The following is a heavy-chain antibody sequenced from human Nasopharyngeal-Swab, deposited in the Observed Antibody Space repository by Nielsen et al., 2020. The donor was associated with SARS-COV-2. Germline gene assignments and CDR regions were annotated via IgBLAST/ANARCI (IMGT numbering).Heavy chain of an antibody. CDR2: INHSGST. D-gene: IGHD3-9*01. Sequence: SETLSLTCAVYGGSFSGYYWSWIRQPPGKGLEWIGEINHSGSTNYNPSLKSRVTISVDTSKNQFSLKLSSVTAADTAVYYCARGSRGGYFDWLLKGYFDYWGQGTPVTVSS. V-gene: IGHV4-34*01. CDR1: GGSFSGYY. CDR3: ARGSRGGYFDWLLKGYFDY. J-gene: IGHJ4*02.